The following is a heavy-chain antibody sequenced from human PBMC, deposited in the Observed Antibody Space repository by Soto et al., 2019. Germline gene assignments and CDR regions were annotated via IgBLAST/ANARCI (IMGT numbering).Heavy chain of an antibody. CDR2: TNSDGTDS. CDR3: AKSLYYYDSSPLDH. J-gene: IGHJ4*02. D-gene: IGHD3-22*01. Sequence: VKLVESGGIGVQTGGSLRLSCAAAGFDFEDYAMHWVRQVPGKGLEWVSLTNSDGTDSYYVDSVKGRFTISRDNAKRTLYLQMARMRPDDTALYFCAKSLYYYDSSPLDHWGQGTLVTVS. V-gene: IGHV3-43D*04. CDR1: GFDFEDYA.